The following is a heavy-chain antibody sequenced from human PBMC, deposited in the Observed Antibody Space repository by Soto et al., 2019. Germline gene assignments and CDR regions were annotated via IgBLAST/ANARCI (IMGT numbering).Heavy chain of an antibody. CDR1: GFTFSSYA. Sequence: GSLRLSCAASGFTFSSYAMSWVRQAPGKGLEWVSAISGSGGSTYYADSVKGRFTISRDNSKNTLYLQMDSLRAEDTAVYYCAKDQDYGDYEFDYWGQGTLVTVSS. D-gene: IGHD4-17*01. CDR2: ISGSGGST. CDR3: AKDQDYGDYEFDY. J-gene: IGHJ4*02. V-gene: IGHV3-23*01.